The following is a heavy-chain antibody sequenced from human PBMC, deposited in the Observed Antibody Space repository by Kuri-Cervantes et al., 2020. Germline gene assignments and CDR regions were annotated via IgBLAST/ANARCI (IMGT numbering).Heavy chain of an antibody. CDR3: AKDIRITIFGVAFDY. CDR2: ISWNSGSI. CDR1: GFIFGDYA. Sequence: GGSLRLSCAASGFIFGDYAMHWVRQAPGKGLEWVSGISWNSGSIGYADSVKGRFTISRDNAKNSLYLQMNSLRAEDTALYYCAKDIRITIFGVAFDYWGQGTLVTVSS. J-gene: IGHJ4*02. D-gene: IGHD3-3*01. V-gene: IGHV3-9*01.